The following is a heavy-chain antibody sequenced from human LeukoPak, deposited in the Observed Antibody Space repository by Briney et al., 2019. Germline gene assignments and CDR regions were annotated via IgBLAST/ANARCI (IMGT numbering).Heavy chain of an antibody. J-gene: IGHJ6*02. D-gene: IGHD2-2*01. CDR3: ARGIVPAATGYYYYGMDV. CDR1: GFTFDDYA. Sequence: GGSLRLSCAASGFTFDDYAMHWVRQAPGKGLEWVSSISSSSSYIYYADSVKGRFTISRDDAKNSLYLQMNSLRAEDTAVYYCARGIVPAATGYYYYGMDVWGQGTTVTVSS. V-gene: IGHV3-21*01. CDR2: ISSSSSYI.